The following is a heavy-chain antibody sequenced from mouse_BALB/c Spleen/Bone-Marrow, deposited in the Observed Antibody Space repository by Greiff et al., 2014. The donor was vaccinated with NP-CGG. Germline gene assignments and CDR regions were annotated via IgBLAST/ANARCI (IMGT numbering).Heavy chain of an antibody. CDR2: IWAGGST. Sequence: VKLQESGPGLVAPSQSLSITCTVSGFSLTSYGLHWVRQPPGKGLEWLGVIWAGGSTNYNSALVSRLNISKDNSKSQVFLKMNSLQTDDTAMYYCARDYGYYKDVGDYWGQGTTLTVSS. CDR3: ARDYGYYKDVGDY. V-gene: IGHV2-9*02. D-gene: IGHD2-3*01. CDR1: GFSLTSYG. J-gene: IGHJ2*01.